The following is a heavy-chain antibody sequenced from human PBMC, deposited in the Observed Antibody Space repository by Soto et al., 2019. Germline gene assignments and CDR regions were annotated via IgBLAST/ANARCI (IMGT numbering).Heavy chain of an antibody. J-gene: IGHJ3*02. V-gene: IGHV3-74*01. Sequence: GGSLRLSCAASGFTFSSYWMHWVRQAPGKGLVWVSRINSDGSSTSYADSVKGRFTISRDNAKNTLYLQMNSLRAEDTAVYYCARDVSLPDSSGYYHRAFDIWGQGTMVTVSS. CDR3: ARDVSLPDSSGYYHRAFDI. CDR1: GFTFSSYW. CDR2: INSDGSST. D-gene: IGHD3-22*01.